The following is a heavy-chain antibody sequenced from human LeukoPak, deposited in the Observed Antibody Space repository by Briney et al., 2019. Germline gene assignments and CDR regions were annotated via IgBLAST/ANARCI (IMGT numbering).Heavy chain of an antibody. CDR3: AKGITIFGVVIPFDY. D-gene: IGHD3-3*01. J-gene: IGHJ4*02. Sequence: GGSLRLSCAASGFTFSSYAMSWVRQAPGKGLEWVSAISGSGGSTYYADSVKGRFTISRDNSKNTLYLQMNSLGAEDTAVYYCAKGITIFGVVIPFDYWGQGTLVTVSS. V-gene: IGHV3-23*01. CDR1: GFTFSSYA. CDR2: ISGSGGST.